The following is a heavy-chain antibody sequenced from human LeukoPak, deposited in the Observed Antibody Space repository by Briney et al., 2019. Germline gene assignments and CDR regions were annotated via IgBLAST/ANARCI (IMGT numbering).Heavy chain of an antibody. CDR1: GGSFSGYY. CDR3: ARGPPRGRYCSSTSCYAGYGMDV. J-gene: IGHJ6*02. CDR2: INHSGST. D-gene: IGHD2-2*01. V-gene: IGHV4-34*01. Sequence: NPSETLSLTCAVYGGSFSGYYWSWIRQPPGKGLEWIGEINHSGSTNYNPSLKSRVTMSVDTSKNQFSLKLSSVTAADTAVYYCARGPPRGRYCSSTSCYAGYGMDVWGQGTTVTVSS.